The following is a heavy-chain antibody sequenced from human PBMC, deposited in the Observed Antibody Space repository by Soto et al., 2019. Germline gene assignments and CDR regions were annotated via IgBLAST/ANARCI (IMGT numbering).Heavy chain of an antibody. V-gene: IGHV3-23*01. CDR3: AKAGYGYCSSTSCLYFDY. Sequence: GGSLRLSCAASGFTFSSYAMSWVRQAPGKGLEWVSAISGSGGSTYYADSVKGRFTISRDNSKNTLYLQMNSLRAEDTAVYYCAKAGYGYCSSTSCLYFDYWGQGTLVTVSS. D-gene: IGHD2-2*03. J-gene: IGHJ4*02. CDR2: ISGSGGST. CDR1: GFTFSSYA.